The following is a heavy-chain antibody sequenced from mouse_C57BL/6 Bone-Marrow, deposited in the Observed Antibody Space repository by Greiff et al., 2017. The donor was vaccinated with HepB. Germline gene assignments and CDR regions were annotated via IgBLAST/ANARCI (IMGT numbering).Heavy chain of an antibody. CDR3: ARRGGFDY. V-gene: IGHV1-59*01. Sequence: QVQLQQPGAELVRPGTSVKLSCKASGYTFTSYWMHWVKQRPGQGLEWIGVIDPSDSYTNYNQKFKGKATLTVDTSSSTAYMPLSSLTSEDSAVYYCARRGGFDYWGQGTTLTVSS. CDR1: GYTFTSYW. CDR2: IDPSDSYT. J-gene: IGHJ2*01.